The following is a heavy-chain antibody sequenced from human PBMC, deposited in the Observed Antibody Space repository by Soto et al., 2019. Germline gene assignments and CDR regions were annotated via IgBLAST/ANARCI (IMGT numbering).Heavy chain of an antibody. CDR1: GGSISSGDYY. J-gene: IGHJ6*02. V-gene: IGHV4-30-4*01. CDR2: IYYSGST. D-gene: IGHD2-2*01. Sequence: PSETLSLTCTVSGGSISSGDYYWSWIRQPPGKGLEWIGYIYYSGSTYYNPSLKSRVTISVDTSKNQFSLKLSSVTAADTAVYYCARTALVPDYLAAGFEYGMDVWGQGTTVTVSS. CDR3: ARTALVPDYLAAGFEYGMDV.